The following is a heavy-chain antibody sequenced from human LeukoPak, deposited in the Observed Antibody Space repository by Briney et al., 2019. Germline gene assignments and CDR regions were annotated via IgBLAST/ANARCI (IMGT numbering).Heavy chain of an antibody. CDR1: GGSFSGYY. CDR3: ARGRSMIVVVTPPDY. J-gene: IGHJ4*02. Sequence: PSETLSLTCAVYGGSFSGYYWSWIRQPPGKGLEWVSSISSSSYIYYADSVKGRFTISRDNAKNSLYLQMNSLRAEDTAVYYCARGRSMIVVVTPPDYWGQGTLVTVSS. CDR2: ISSSSYI. D-gene: IGHD3-22*01. V-gene: IGHV3-69-1*01.